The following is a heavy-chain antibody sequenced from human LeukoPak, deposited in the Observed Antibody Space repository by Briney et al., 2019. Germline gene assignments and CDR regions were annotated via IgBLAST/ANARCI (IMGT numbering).Heavy chain of an antibody. CDR1: GFILSSHS. Sequence: GGSLRLSCAASGFILSSHSMNWVRQAPGKGLEWVSYISSSSSVIFYPDSMKGRFTISRDNAKNSLYLQMNSLTADDTAVYYCARDRRGDSYGPLDSWGQGTLVTVSS. D-gene: IGHD5-18*01. J-gene: IGHJ4*02. CDR3: ARDRRGDSYGPLDS. V-gene: IGHV3-48*01. CDR2: ISSSSSVI.